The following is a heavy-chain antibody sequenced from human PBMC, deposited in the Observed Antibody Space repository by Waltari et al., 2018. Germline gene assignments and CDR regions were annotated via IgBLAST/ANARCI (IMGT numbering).Heavy chain of an antibody. D-gene: IGHD5-18*01. V-gene: IGHV4-39*07. Sequence: QLQLQESGPGLVKPSETLSLTCTVSGGSISSSSYYWGWIRQPPGKGLEWIGSIYYSGITYCNPSLQIGVTISVDTSKNQFSLKLSSVTAADTAVYYWARGGGYSYGWKGGLGPPWGQGTLVTVSS. CDR2: IYYSGIT. CDR3: ARGGGYSYGWKGGLGPP. CDR1: GGSISSSSYY. J-gene: IGHJ5*02.